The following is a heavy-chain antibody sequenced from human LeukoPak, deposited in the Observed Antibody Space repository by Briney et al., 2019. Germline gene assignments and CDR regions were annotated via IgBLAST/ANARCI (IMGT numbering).Heavy chain of an antibody. J-gene: IGHJ4*02. CDR2: INWDGSGT. D-gene: IGHD3-22*01. CDR1: GFVFDDYS. CDR3: ASEGGYKGPFDY. V-gene: IGHV3-43*01. Sequence: GGSLRLSCAASGFVFDDYSMHWVRQTPGKGLDWIPAINWDGSGTYYAESLKGRFTISRDNGGSTLYLQMNNLRTDDTALYYCASEGGYKGPFDYWGRGTLVTVSS.